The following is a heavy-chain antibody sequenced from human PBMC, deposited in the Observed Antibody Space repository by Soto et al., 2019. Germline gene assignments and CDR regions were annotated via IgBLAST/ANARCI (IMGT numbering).Heavy chain of an antibody. V-gene: IGHV3-23*01. CDR2: ISAGGGIT. CDR3: AEVSSRGYNSDDY. CDR1: GFPFSNYA. J-gene: IGHJ4*02. D-gene: IGHD1-1*01. Sequence: PVGSLRLSCGASGFPFSNYAMTWVRQVPGKGLEWVSGISAGGGITYYADSVKGRFTISRDNSKNTLSLQMNSLRAEDTAVYYCAEVSSRGYNSDDYLGQGTLVTVSS.